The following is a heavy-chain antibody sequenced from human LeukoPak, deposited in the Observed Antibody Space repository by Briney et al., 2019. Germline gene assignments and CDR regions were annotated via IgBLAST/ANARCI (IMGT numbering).Heavy chain of an antibody. Sequence: PSETLSLTCAVYGGSFSPYYRSWIRQPPGKGLEWIGEINHSGSTNYNPSLKSRVTISVDTSKSQFSLRLSSVTAADTAVYYCARGGFYCGGDCYVDYWGQGTQVTVSS. CDR3: ARGGFYCGGDCYVDY. D-gene: IGHD2-21*02. J-gene: IGHJ4*02. CDR1: GGSFSPYY. CDR2: INHSGST. V-gene: IGHV4-34*01.